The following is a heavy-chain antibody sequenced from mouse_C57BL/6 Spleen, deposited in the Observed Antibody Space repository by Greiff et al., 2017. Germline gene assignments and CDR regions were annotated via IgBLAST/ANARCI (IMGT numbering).Heavy chain of an antibody. Sequence: VQLQQPGAELVRPGSSVKLSCKASGYTFTSYWMDWVKQRPGQGLEWIGNIYPSDSETHYNQKFKDKATLTVDKSSSTAYMQLSSLTSEDSAVYYCARGGTTVWYFDVWGTGTTVTVSS. CDR2: IYPSDSET. CDR3: ARGGTTVWYFDV. J-gene: IGHJ1*03. CDR1: GYTFTSYW. V-gene: IGHV1-61*01. D-gene: IGHD1-1*01.